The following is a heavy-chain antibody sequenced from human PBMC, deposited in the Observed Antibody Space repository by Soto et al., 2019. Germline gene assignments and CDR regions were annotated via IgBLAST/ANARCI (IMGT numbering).Heavy chain of an antibody. D-gene: IGHD2-8*01. CDR1: GGSISSSSYY. Sequence: QLQLQESGPGLVKPSETLSLTCTVSGGSISSSSYYWGWIRQPPGKGLEWIGSIYYSGSNYYNPSHKRRITISVATSKNQSSMMLSSVTAADTAVYYCARGYCTNGVCFYDYWGQGTLVTVSS. V-gene: IGHV4-39*01. CDR3: ARGYCTNGVCFYDY. CDR2: IYYSGSN. J-gene: IGHJ4*02.